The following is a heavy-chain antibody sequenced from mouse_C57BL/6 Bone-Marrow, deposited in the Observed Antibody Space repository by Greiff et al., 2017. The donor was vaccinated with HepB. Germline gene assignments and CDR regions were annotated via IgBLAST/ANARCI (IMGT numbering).Heavy chain of an antibody. Sequence: EVHLVESGGGLVKPGGSLKLSCAASGFTFSSYAMSWVRQTPEKRLEWVATISDGGSYTYYPDNVKGRFTISRDNAKNNLYLQMSHLKSDDTAMYYCARAPYYYGSSPYWYFDVWGTGTTVTVSS. CDR3: ARAPYYYGSSPYWYFDV. CDR1: GFTFSSYA. D-gene: IGHD1-1*01. J-gene: IGHJ1*03. CDR2: ISDGGSYT. V-gene: IGHV5-4*01.